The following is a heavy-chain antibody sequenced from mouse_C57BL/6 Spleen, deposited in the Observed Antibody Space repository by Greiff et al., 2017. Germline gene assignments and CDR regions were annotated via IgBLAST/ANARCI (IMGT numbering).Heavy chain of an antibody. J-gene: IGHJ3*01. Sequence: QVQLQQPGAELVRPGPSVKLSCKASGYTFTSYWMHWVKQRPGQGLEWIGVIDPSDSYTNYNQKFKGKATLTVDTSSSTAYMQLSSLTSEDSAVYYCARQFITTVGFAYWGQGTLVTVSA. CDR1: GYTFTSYW. V-gene: IGHV1-59*01. CDR2: IDPSDSYT. D-gene: IGHD1-1*01. CDR3: ARQFITTVGFAY.